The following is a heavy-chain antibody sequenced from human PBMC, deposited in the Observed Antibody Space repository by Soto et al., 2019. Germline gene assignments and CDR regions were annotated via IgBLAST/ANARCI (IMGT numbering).Heavy chain of an antibody. D-gene: IGHD2-15*01. J-gene: IGHJ6*02. Sequence: GESLKISCKGSGYSFTSYWIGWVRQMPGKGLEWMGIIYPGDSDTRYSPSFQGQVTISADKSISTAYLQWSSLKASDTAMYYCASYSGYCSGGSCYPLDYYYYGMDVWGQGTTVTVSS. CDR3: ASYSGYCSGGSCYPLDYYYYGMDV. CDR1: GYSFTSYW. V-gene: IGHV5-51*01. CDR2: IYPGDSDT.